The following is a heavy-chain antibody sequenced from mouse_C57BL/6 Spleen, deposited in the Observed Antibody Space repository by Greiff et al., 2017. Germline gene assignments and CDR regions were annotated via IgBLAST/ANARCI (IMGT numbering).Heavy chain of an antibody. CDR1: GYTFTSYW. D-gene: IGHD2-1*01. V-gene: IGHV1-64*01. Sequence: VQLQQPGAELVKPGASVKLSCKASGYTFTSYWMHWVKQRPGQGLEWIGMIHPNSGSTNYNEKFKSKATLTVDKSSRTAYMQLSSLTSEDSAVYYCARSSYGNYPAWFAYWGQGTLVTVSA. CDR2: IHPNSGST. CDR3: ARSSYGNYPAWFAY. J-gene: IGHJ3*01.